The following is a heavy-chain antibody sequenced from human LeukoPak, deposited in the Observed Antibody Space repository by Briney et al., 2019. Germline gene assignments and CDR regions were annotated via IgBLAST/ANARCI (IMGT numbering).Heavy chain of an antibody. CDR2: IYTSGST. CDR3: ARALRGGLDY. Sequence: PSQTLSLTCTVSGGSISSGSYYWSWIRQPAGTGLEWIGRIYTSGSTNYNPSLKSRVTISVDTSKNQFSLKLSSVTAADTAVYYCARALRGGLDYWGQGTLVTVSS. D-gene: IGHD3-16*01. CDR1: GGSISSGSYY. V-gene: IGHV4-61*02. J-gene: IGHJ4*02.